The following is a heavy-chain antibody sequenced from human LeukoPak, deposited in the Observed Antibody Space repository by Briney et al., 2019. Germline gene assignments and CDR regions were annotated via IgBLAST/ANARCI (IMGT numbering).Heavy chain of an antibody. CDR2: MNQDGSAK. Sequence: GGSLRLSCAASGFTFSDSWMSWVRQAPGKGLEWVANMNQDGSAKGYVDSVKGRSTISRDNARNSLYLQMSSLRPEDTAVYYCATYTHWVAGDVWGQGTTVTVSS. J-gene: IGHJ6*02. CDR1: GFTFSDSW. V-gene: IGHV3-7*01. CDR3: ATYTHWVAGDV. D-gene: IGHD3-16*01.